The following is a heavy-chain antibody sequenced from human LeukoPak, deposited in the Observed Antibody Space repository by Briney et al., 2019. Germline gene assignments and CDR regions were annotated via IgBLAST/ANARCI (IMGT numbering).Heavy chain of an antibody. CDR2: INPNSGGT. CDR1: GYTFTGYY. CDR3: ARGSTVGATESLGFDY. D-gene: IGHD1-26*01. Sequence: ASVKVSCKASGYTFTGYYMHWVRQAPGQGLEWMGWINPNSGGTNYAQKFQGRVTMTRDTSISTAYMELSRLRSDDTATYYCARGSTVGATESLGFDYWGQGNPVTVSS. V-gene: IGHV1-2*02. J-gene: IGHJ4*02.